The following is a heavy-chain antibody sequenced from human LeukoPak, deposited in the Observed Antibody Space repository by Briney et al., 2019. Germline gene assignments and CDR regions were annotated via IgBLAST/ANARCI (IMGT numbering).Heavy chain of an antibody. CDR3: ARAPRFYGSGSYDY. J-gene: IGHJ4*02. CDR2: ISAYNGST. V-gene: IGHV1-18*01. D-gene: IGHD3-10*01. Sequence: GASVKVSCKASGYTFTSYGISWVRQAPGQGLEWMGWISAYNGSTNYAQKLQGRVTMTTDTSTSTAYMELRSLRSDDTAVYYCARAPRFYGSGSYDYWGQGTLVTVSS. CDR1: GYTFTSYG.